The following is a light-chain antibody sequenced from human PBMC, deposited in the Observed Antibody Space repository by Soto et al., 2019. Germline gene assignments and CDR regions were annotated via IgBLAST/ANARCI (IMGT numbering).Light chain of an antibody. CDR1: SSDVGSYNL. CDR3: CSYAGSSTYV. Sequence: QSALTQPASVSGSPGQSITISCTGTSSDVGSYNLVSWYQQHPGKAPKVMIYEVSKRPSGVPNRFSGSKSGNTASLPISGLQAEDEADYYCCSYAGSSTYVFGTGTKVTVL. CDR2: EVS. V-gene: IGLV2-23*02. J-gene: IGLJ1*01.